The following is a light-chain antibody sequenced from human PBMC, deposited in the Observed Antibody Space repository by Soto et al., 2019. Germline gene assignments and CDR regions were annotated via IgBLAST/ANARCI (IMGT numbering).Light chain of an antibody. CDR2: GAS. Sequence: IQLTQSPSSLSASVGDRVTVTCRASQSINIYLNWYQQKPGKAPTLLIYGASSLQSGVPSRFSGGGSRTDFTLTISSLQTEDFATDYCQQSYRSPYTFGQGTKLEI. J-gene: IGKJ2*01. V-gene: IGKV1-39*01. CDR1: QSINIY. CDR3: QQSYRSPYT.